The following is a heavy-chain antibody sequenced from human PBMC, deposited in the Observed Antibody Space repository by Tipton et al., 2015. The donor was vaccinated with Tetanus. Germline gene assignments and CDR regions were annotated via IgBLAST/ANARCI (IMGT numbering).Heavy chain of an antibody. D-gene: IGHD1-26*01. J-gene: IGHJ4*02. CDR1: GGSISSGGYY. CDR2: IYNSGST. CDR3: ARDQARGARGWNYFDF. V-gene: IGHV4-31*03. Sequence: GLVKPSQTLSLTCTVSGGSISSGGYYWSWIRQHPGKGLEWIGDIYNSGSTYYKPSLKSRVTILVDTTKNQLSLKLKSVTAADPAVYYCARDQARGARGWNYFDFWGQGSLVTVSS.